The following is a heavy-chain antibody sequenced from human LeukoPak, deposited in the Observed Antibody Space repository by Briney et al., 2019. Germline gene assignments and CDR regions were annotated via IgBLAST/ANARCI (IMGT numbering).Heavy chain of an antibody. D-gene: IGHD1-7*01. V-gene: IGHV4-30-4*01. CDR2: IFYGGNT. CDR1: GASITGSNSY. Sequence: SQTLSLTCTVSGASITGSNSYWTWIRQSPGKGLEWIGYIFYGGNTLHNPSLESRVTISLNTSKNQFSLKLTTVTAADTAVYYCARGDWNYYFTSWGQGALVTVSS. J-gene: IGHJ4*02. CDR3: ARGDWNYYFTS.